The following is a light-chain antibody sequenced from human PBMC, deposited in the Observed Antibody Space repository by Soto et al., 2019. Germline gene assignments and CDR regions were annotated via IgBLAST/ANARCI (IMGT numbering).Light chain of an antibody. CDR3: SSYSSTSPNYD. V-gene: IGLV2-14*03. CDR2: DVS. CDR1: SSDVGGYNY. J-gene: IGLJ1*01. Sequence: QSVLTQPASVSGSPGQSITISCTGTSSDVGGYNYVSWYQQHPGKAPKLMICDVSNRPSGVSNRFSGSKSGNTASLTISGLLAEDEADYYCSSYSSTSPNYDFGTGTKVTVL.